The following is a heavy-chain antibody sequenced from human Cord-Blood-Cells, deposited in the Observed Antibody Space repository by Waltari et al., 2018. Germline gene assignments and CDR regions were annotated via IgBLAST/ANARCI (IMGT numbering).Heavy chain of an antibody. CDR2: ISWNSGSI. CDR1: GFTFDDYA. V-gene: IGHV3-9*03. J-gene: IGHJ3*02. D-gene: IGHD2-15*01. CDR3: AKEAEDAFDI. Sequence: EVQLVESGGGLVQPGRSLRLSCAASGFTFDDYAMHWVRQAPGKGLEWVSGISWNSGSIGYADSVKGRFTISRDNAKNALYLQMNSLRAEDMALYYCAKEAEDAFDIWGQGTMVTVSS.